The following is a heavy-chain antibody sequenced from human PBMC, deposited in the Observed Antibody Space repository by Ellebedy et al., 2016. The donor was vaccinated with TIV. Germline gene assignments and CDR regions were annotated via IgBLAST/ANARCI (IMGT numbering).Heavy chain of an antibody. CDR3: ARPFLMVDAPFDY. CDR2: ISYDGSNK. J-gene: IGHJ4*02. CDR1: GFTFSNYW. V-gene: IGHV3-30-3*01. Sequence: GESLKISCAASGFTFSNYWMSWVRQAPGKGLEWVAIISYDGSNKYYADSVKGRFTISRDNSKNTLYLQMNSLRVEDTAVYYCARPFLMVDAPFDYWGQGTLVTVSS. D-gene: IGHD2-8*01.